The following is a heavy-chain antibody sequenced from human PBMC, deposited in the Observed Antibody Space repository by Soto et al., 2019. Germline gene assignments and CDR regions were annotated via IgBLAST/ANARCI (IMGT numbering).Heavy chain of an antibody. D-gene: IGHD6-6*01. J-gene: IGHJ6*02. Sequence: PSETLSLTCTVSGGSISSSSYYWGWIRQPPGKGLEWIGSIYYSGSTYYNPSLKSRVTISVDTSKNQFSLKLSSVTAADTAVYYCARHEGSSGLGENYYYYGMDVWGQGTTVTVSS. CDR2: IYYSGST. CDR3: ARHEGSSGLGENYYYYGMDV. V-gene: IGHV4-39*01. CDR1: GGSISSSSYY.